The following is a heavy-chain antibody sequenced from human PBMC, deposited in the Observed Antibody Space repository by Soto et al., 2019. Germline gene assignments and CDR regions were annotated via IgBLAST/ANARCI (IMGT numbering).Heavy chain of an antibody. J-gene: IGHJ3*02. Sequence: QVQLVQSGAEVKKPGSSVKVSCKASGGTFSSYTISWVRQAPGQGLEWMGRIIPILGIANYAQKFQGRVRIAADNSTSSAYMELSSLRSEDTAVYYCARVDSSSVPFDIWGQGTMVTVSS. CDR3: ARVDSSSVPFDI. V-gene: IGHV1-69*02. CDR1: GGTFSSYT. CDR2: IIPILGIA. D-gene: IGHD6-6*01.